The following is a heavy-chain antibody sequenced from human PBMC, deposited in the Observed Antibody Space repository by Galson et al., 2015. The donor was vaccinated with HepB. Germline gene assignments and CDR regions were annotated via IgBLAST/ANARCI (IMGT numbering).Heavy chain of an antibody. CDR3: ARGLGGY. Sequence: SLRLSCAASGFTFNTYAMSWVRQAPGKGLEWISAISGSGGTTYYPDSVKGRFTISRDNSKNTLYLQMNSLRAEDTAVYYCARGLGGYWSQGTLVTVSS. CDR2: ISGSGGTT. J-gene: IGHJ4*02. D-gene: IGHD2-15*01. CDR1: GFTFNTYA. V-gene: IGHV3-23*01.